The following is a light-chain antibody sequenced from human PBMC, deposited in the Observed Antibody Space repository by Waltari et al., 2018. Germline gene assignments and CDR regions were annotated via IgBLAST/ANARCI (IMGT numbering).Light chain of an antibody. CDR1: ILGSKY. V-gene: IGLV3-1*01. CDR3: QALGSNRWV. J-gene: IGLJ3*02. CDR2: QDI. Sequence: SYELTQPPSVSVSPGQTASITCPGDILGSKYASWYQHKAGQSPLLVIYQDINRPAGIPERFSGSKSGNTATLTISGTQAMDDADYYCQALGSNRWVFGGGTKLTVL.